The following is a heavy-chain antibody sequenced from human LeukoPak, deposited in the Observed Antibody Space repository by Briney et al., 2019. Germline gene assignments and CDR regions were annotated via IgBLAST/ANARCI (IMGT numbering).Heavy chain of an antibody. D-gene: IGHD3-3*01. CDR3: ARAWTYNYDFWSGYYREDAFDI. CDR2: IYYSGST. CDR1: GGSISSYY. J-gene: IGHJ3*02. Sequence: SETLSLTCTVSGGSISSYYWSWIRQPPGKGLEWIGYIYYSGSTNYNPSLKSRVTISVDTSKNQFSLKLSSVTAADTAVYYCARAWTYNYDFWSGYYREDAFDIWGQGTMVTVSS. V-gene: IGHV4-59*01.